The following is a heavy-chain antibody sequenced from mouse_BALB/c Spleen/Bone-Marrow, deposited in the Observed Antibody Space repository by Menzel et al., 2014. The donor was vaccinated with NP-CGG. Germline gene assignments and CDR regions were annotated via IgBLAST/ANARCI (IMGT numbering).Heavy chain of an antibody. J-gene: IGHJ2*01. CDR2: IYPGNVNT. V-gene: IGHV1S56*01. CDR1: GYTFTSYY. CDR3: ARNDYYYFDY. D-gene: IGHD2-4*01. Sequence: QVQLQQSGPELVKPGASVRISCKASGYTFTSYYIHWVKQRPGQGLEWIGWIYPGNVNTKYNEKFKGKATLTADKTSSTAYMQLNSLTSEDSAVYFCARNDYYYFDYWGQGTTLTVSS.